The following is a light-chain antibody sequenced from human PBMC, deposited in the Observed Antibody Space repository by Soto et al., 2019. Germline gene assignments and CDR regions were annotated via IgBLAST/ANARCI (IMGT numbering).Light chain of an antibody. CDR3: QQRSNLPLS. CDR1: QSVSSY. V-gene: IGKV3-11*01. J-gene: IGKJ4*01. Sequence: EIVLTQSPATLSLSPGERATLSCRASQSVSSYFALYQQKPGQAPKLHIYDASNRATGIPARFSGSWSGTDFTLTISSLEPEDFAVYYCQQRSNLPLSFGGGTKMEIK. CDR2: DAS.